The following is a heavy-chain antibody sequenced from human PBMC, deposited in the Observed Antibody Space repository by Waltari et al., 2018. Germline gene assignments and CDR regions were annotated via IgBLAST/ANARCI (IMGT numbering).Heavy chain of an antibody. CDR1: GYTFTGYY. D-gene: IGHD3-10*01. V-gene: IGHV1-2*06. J-gene: IGHJ5*02. Sequence: QVQLVQSGAEVKKPGASVKVSCQASGYTFTGYYMHWVRQAPGQGLEWMGRINPNSGGTNYAQKFQGRVTMTRDTSISTAYMELSRLRSDDTAVYYCARVGVLWFGDQGWFDPWGQGTLVTVSS. CDR3: ARVGVLWFGDQGWFDP. CDR2: INPNSGGT.